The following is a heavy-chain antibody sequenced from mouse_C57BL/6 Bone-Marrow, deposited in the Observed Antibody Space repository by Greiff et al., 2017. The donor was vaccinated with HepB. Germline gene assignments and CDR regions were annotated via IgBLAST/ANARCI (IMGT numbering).Heavy chain of an antibody. Sequence: QVQLQQSGAELTKPGASVKLSCKASGYTFTSYWMHWVKQRPGQGLEWIGYINPSSGYTKYNQKFKDKATLTADKSSSTAYMQLSSLTYEDSAVYYCALYGNYVSYAMDYWGQGTSVTVSA. D-gene: IGHD2-1*01. J-gene: IGHJ4*01. CDR3: ALYGNYVSYAMDY. CDR1: GYTFTSYW. V-gene: IGHV1-7*01. CDR2: INPSSGYT.